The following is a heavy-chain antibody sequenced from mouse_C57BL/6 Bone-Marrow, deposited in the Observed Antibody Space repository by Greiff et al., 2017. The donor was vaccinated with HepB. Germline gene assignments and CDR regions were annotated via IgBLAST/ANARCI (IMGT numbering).Heavy chain of an antibody. CDR1: GYAFSSSW. J-gene: IGHJ2*01. CDR2: IYPGDGDT. V-gene: IGHV1-82*01. CDR3: ARSGYGNFFDY. Sequence: VQLQQSGPELVKPGASVKISCKASGYAFSSSWMNWVKQRPGKGLEWIGRIYPGDGDTNYNGKFKGKATLTADKSSSTAYMQLSSLTSEDSAVYFCARSGYGNFFDYWGQGTTLTGSS. D-gene: IGHD2-1*01.